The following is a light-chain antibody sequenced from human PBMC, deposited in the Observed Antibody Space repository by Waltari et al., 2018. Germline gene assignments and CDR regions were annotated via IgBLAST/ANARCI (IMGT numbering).Light chain of an antibody. CDR2: EVS. V-gene: IGLV2-14*01. J-gene: IGLJ3*02. Sequence: QSTLPQPASVSGSPRQSLPLSCPGTRRNFSGYNYVSWFQQHPGKAPNLMIYEVSSRPSGVSNRFSGSKSGNTASLPISGLQAEDEADYYCSSYTSSSTPPWVFGGGTKLTVL. CDR1: RRNFSGYNY. CDR3: SSYTSSSTPPWV.